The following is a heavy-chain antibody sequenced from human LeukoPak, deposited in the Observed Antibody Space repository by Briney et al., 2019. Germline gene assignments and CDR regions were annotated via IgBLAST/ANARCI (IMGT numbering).Heavy chain of an antibody. CDR3: ARFIAVAGTGLFDY. Sequence: PSETLSLTCTVSGGSISSYYWSWISEPPGKGLEWIGDIYYSVSTNYNPSLQSRVTISVDTSKNQFSLKLSSVTAADTAVYYCARFIAVAGTGLFDYWGQGTLVTVSS. CDR1: GGSISSYY. D-gene: IGHD6-19*01. CDR2: IYYSVST. J-gene: IGHJ4*02. V-gene: IGHV4-59*01.